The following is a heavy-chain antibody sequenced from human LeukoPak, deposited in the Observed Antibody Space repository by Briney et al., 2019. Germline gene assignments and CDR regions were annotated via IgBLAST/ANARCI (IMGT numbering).Heavy chain of an antibody. J-gene: IGHJ3*02. Sequence: TGGSLRLSCAASGFTFSGSSMHWVRQASGKGLEWVGRIRSKAHSYATAYAASDKDRFTISRDDSKNTAYLQMNSLKSDDTAVYYCTRPPRNDYNDAFDIGGRGTRDTVSS. V-gene: IGHV3-73*01. CDR1: GFTFSGSS. CDR3: TRPPRNDYNDAFDI. CDR2: IRSKAHSYAT. D-gene: IGHD5-24*01.